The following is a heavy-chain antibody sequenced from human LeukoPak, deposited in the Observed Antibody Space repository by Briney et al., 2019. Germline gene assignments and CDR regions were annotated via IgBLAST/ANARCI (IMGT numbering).Heavy chain of an antibody. J-gene: IGHJ4*02. V-gene: IGHV4-59*01. Sequence: ETLSLTCTVSGGSISSYYWSWIRQPPGKGLEWIGYIYYSGSTNYNPSLKSRVTISVDTSKNQLSLKLTSVTAADTAVYYCARMGATTPGAANPDYWGQGTLVTVSS. CDR2: IYYSGST. D-gene: IGHD1-1*01. CDR1: GGSISSYY. CDR3: ARMGATTPGAANPDY.